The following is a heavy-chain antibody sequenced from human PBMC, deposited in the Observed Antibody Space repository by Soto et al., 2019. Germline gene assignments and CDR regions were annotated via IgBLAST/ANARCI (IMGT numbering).Heavy chain of an antibody. CDR3: ATYRKFIQI. CDR1: GGYIRGGYYS. V-gene: IGHV4-30-2*01. J-gene: IGHJ3*02. D-gene: IGHD2-21*01. CDR2: IYNSGST. Sequence: TLSLTCAGSGGYIRGGYYSWSWIRQPPGKGLEWIGFIYNSGSTYYNSPLKSRVTISVDRSKNHFFLNLTSVTAADTAVYYCATYRKFIQIWGQGTKVTVSS.